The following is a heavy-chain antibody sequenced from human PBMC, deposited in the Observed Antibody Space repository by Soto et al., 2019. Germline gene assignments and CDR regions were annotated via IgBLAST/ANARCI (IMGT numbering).Heavy chain of an antibody. CDR3: ARGLGLLWFGELLYGPYFDY. D-gene: IGHD3-10*01. CDR1: GGSFSGYY. CDR2: INHSGST. Sequence: PSETLSLTCAVYGGSFSGYYWGWIRQPPGKGLEWIGEINHSGSTNYNPSLKSRVTISVDTSKNQFSLKLSSVTAADTAVYYCARGLGLLWFGELLYGPYFDYWGQGTLVTVSS. V-gene: IGHV4-34*01. J-gene: IGHJ4*02.